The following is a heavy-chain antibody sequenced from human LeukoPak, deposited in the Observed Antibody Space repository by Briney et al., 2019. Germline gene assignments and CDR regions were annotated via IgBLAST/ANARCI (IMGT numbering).Heavy chain of an antibody. CDR1: GLTFSSSG. V-gene: IGHV3-30*02. Sequence: GGSLRLSXTASGLTFSSSGMHWVRQAPGKGLDWVSLINHDGTNTFYADSVKGRFTISRDNSQNTLYLQMNSLRGEDTAVYYCTNFDYWGQGTLVTVSS. CDR3: TNFDY. J-gene: IGHJ4*02. CDR2: INHDGTNT.